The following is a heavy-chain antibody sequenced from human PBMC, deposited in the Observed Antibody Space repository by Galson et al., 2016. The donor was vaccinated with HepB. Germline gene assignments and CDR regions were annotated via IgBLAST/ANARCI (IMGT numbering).Heavy chain of an antibody. CDR1: GVSLNGYY. J-gene: IGHJ4*02. V-gene: IGHV4-34*01. D-gene: IGHD2-15*01. Sequence: SETLSLTCGVSGVSLNGYYWNWLRQIPGKGLEWIGKINHRGITKDNPAFEGRLTMSADTSKNQVSLNLKSVTAADTAIYYCAKGDAVVAAVDYWGPGKLVTVSS. CDR3: AKGDAVVAAVDY. CDR2: INHRGIT.